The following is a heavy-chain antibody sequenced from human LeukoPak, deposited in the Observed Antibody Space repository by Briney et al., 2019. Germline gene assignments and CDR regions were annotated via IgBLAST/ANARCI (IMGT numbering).Heavy chain of an antibody. CDR3: AKDGRYSGYDFAES. Sequence: GSLRLSCTASGFTFNNFAMSWVRQAPGGGLEWLASLTGSGHQMYYADSVTGRFTISRDNSENTLYLDMNNLRAEDTAIYYCAKDGRYSGYDFAESWGQGTLVTVSS. D-gene: IGHD5-12*01. J-gene: IGHJ5*02. CDR1: GFTFNNFA. V-gene: IGHV3-23*01. CDR2: LTGSGHQM.